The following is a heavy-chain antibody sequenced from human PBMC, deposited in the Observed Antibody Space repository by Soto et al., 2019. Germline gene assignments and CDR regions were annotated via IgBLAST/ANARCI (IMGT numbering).Heavy chain of an antibody. CDR1: GGSISSSNW. D-gene: IGHD4-4*01. V-gene: IGHV4-4*02. CDR3: ARQSYSNYDYYYYGMDV. J-gene: IGHJ6*02. Sequence: ASETLSLTCAVSGGSISSSNWWSWVRQPPGKGLEWIGEIYHSGSTNYNPSLKSRVTISVDKSKNQFSLKRSSVTAADTAVYYCARQSYSNYDYYYYGMDVWGQGTTVTVS. CDR2: IYHSGST.